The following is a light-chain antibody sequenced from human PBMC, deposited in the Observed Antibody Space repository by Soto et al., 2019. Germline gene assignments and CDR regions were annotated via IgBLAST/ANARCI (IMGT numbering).Light chain of an antibody. CDR2: DTS. J-gene: IGKJ5*01. V-gene: IGKV3-15*01. Sequence: EVVMTQSPATLSLSPGERATVSCWASQSISSKLAWYQHRPGQAPRLLIYDTSTRAAGIPARFSGSGSGTDFTLTISSLQSEDFAVYYCQQYDNWRSITFGQGTRLEIK. CDR3: QQYDNWRSIT. CDR1: QSISSK.